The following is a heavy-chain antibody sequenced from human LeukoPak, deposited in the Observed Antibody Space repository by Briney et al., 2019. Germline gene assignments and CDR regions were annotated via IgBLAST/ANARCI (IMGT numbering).Heavy chain of an antibody. V-gene: IGHV4-59*12. CDR1: GGSISSYY. CDR2: IYYSGST. J-gene: IGHJ4*02. Sequence: SETLSLTCTVSGGSISSYYWSWIRQPPGKGLEWIGYIYYSGSTNYNPSLKSRVTISVDTSKNQFSLKLSSVTAADTAVYYCARDIAVAGTWKYYFDYWGQGTLVTVSS. CDR3: ARDIAVAGTWKYYFDY. D-gene: IGHD6-19*01.